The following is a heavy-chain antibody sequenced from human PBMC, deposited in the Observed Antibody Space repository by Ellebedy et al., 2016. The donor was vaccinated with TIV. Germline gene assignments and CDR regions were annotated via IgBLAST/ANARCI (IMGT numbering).Heavy chain of an antibody. D-gene: IGHD5-24*01. CDR2: ISSDGITT. V-gene: IGHV3-48*03. Sequence: GGSLRLSCAASGFTFNNYNMIWVRQAPGKRLEWISYISSDGITTDYADSVKGRFTISRDNAKASVYLQMNSLRAEDTAVYYCARDMGRWLQFLAYWGQGTLVTVSS. CDR1: GFTFNNYN. CDR3: ARDMGRWLQFLAY. J-gene: IGHJ4*02.